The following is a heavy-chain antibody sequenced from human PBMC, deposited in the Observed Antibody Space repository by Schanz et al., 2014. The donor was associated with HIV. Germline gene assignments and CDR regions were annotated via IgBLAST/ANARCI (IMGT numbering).Heavy chain of an antibody. CDR3: ARAPFDFWMAYFDY. CDR1: GFTFSSYG. CDR2: IWYDGSNK. Sequence: QVQLVESGGGVVQPGRSLRLSCAASGFTFSSYGMHWVRQAPGKGLEWVAVIWYDGSNKYYADSVKGRFTTSRDNSKNTLYLQMNSLRAEDTAVYYCARAPFDFWMAYFDYWGQGTLVTVSS. J-gene: IGHJ4*02. V-gene: IGHV3-33*01. D-gene: IGHD3-3*01.